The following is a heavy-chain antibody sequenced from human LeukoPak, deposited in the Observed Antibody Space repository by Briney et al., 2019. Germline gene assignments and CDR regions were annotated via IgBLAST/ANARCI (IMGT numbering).Heavy chain of an antibody. CDR2: IIPIFGTA. J-gene: IGHJ3*02. D-gene: IGHD2-2*01. CDR1: GGTFSSYA. Sequence: ASVKVSCKACGGTFSSYATSWVRQPHGQRLGWVGGIIPIFGTANAAQKFKGRVTITADESTSTAYMELSSLRSEDTAVYYCAREMGYCSSTSCPGAFDIWGQGTMVTVSS. V-gene: IGHV1-69*13. CDR3: AREMGYCSSTSCPGAFDI.